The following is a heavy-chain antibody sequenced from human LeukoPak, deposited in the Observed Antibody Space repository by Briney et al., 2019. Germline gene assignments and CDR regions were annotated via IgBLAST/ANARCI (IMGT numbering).Heavy chain of an antibody. CDR1: GGSFSGYY. CDR3: AGRDRRAEDNWFDP. J-gene: IGHJ5*02. Sequence: SETLSLTCAVYGGSFSGYYWSWIRQPPGKGLEWIGEINHSGSTNYNPSLKSRVTISVDTSKNQFSLKLSSVTAADTAVYYCAGRDRRAEDNWFDPWGQGTLVTVSS. CDR2: INHSGST. V-gene: IGHV4-34*01.